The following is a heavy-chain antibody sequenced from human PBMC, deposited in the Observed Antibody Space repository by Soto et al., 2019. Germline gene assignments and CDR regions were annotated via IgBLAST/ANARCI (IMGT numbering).Heavy chain of an antibody. Sequence: QMHLQQWGAGLLKPSETLSLTCAVYGGSFSGYYWSWIRQSPGKGLEWIGEINHSGNTNYSPSLKSRVTISVDTSKNQFSLNLSSVTAADTAVYYCARGGEYSTSFNYWCQGTLVTVSS. D-gene: IGHD6-6*01. CDR2: INHSGNT. CDR1: GGSFSGYY. CDR3: ARGGEYSTSFNY. V-gene: IGHV4-34*01. J-gene: IGHJ4*02.